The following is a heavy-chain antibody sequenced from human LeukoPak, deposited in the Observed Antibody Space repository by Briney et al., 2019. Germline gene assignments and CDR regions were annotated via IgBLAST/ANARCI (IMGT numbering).Heavy chain of an antibody. CDR1: GYTFTSYD. J-gene: IGHJ4*02. D-gene: IGHD6-19*01. V-gene: IGHV1-8*01. Sequence: ASVKGSCKASGYTFTSYDINWVRQATGQGLEWMGWMNPNSGNTGYAQKFQGRVTTTRNTSISTAYMELSSLRSEDTAVYYCARVRGLGYSSGWPLGYWGQGTLVTVSS. CDR2: MNPNSGNT. CDR3: ARVRGLGYSSGWPLGY.